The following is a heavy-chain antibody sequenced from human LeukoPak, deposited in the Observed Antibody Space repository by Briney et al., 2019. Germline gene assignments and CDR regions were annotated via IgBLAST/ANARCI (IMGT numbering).Heavy chain of an antibody. Sequence: SETLSLTCTVSGGSISSYYWSWIRQPPGKGLEWSGYIYYSGSTNYNPSLKSRVTISVDTSKNQFSLTLSSVTAADTAVHYCARLVVVPAATDASYYYYMDVWGKGTTVTVSS. D-gene: IGHD2-2*01. CDR3: ARLVVVPAATDASYYYYMDV. CDR1: GGSISSYY. J-gene: IGHJ6*03. CDR2: IYYSGST. V-gene: IGHV4-59*08.